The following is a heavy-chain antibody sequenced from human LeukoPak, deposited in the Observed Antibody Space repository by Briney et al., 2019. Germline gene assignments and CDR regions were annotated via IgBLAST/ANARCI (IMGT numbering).Heavy chain of an antibody. CDR1: GFSLSRNG. D-gene: IGHD3-22*01. Sequence: GGSLRLSCATSGFSLSRNGMHWVRQAPGKGLEWVAVISYDGSNKYYADSVKGRFTISRDNSKNTLYLQMNSLRAEDTAVYYCASSNSSGYYHEGESFDYWGQGTLVTVSS. J-gene: IGHJ4*02. V-gene: IGHV3-30*19. CDR3: ASSNSSGYYHEGESFDY. CDR2: ISYDGSNK.